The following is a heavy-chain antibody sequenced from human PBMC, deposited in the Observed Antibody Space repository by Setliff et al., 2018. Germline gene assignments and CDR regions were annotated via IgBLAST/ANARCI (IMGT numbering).Heavy chain of an antibody. D-gene: IGHD5-12*01. CDR2: IYHSGST. CDR3: ARARYSGYVDY. V-gene: IGHV4-4*02. CDR1: GGSISSSNW. J-gene: IGHJ4*02. Sequence: SETLSLTCAVSGGSISSSNWWSWVRQPPGKGLEWIGEIYHSGSTNYNPSLKSRVTISVDTSKNQFSLKLSSVTAADTAVYYCARARYSGYVDYWGQGTLVTVSS.